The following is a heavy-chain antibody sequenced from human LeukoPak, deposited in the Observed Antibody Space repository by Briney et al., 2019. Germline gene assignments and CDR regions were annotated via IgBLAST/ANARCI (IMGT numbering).Heavy chain of an antibody. CDR3: ARHRDAGYHNRALDV. CDR2: IYPGDSDT. V-gene: IGHV5-51*01. CDR1: IKSYW. Sequence: GESLKISCKGSIKSYWIAWARQMPGKGLEWMGIIYPGDSDTRYSPSFQGQVTISVDKSINTAYLQWSSLKASDTAIYFCARHRDAGYHNRALDVWGQGTTVTVSS. D-gene: IGHD2-2*03. J-gene: IGHJ6*02.